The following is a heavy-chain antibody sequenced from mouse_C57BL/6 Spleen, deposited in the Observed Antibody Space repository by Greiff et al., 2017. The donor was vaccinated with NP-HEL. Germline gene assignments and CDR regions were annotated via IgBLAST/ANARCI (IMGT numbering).Heavy chain of an antibody. D-gene: IGHD2-10*02. CDR3: ARSTYGNYAMDY. J-gene: IGHJ4*01. Sequence: EVQLQQSGPELVKPGASVKIPCKASGYTFTDYNMAWVKQSHGKSLEWIGDINPNNGGTIYNQKFKGKATVTVDKSSSTAYMELRSLTSEDTAVYYCARSTYGNYAMDYWGQGTSVTVSS. CDR1: GYTFTDYN. V-gene: IGHV1-18*01. CDR2: INPNNGGT.